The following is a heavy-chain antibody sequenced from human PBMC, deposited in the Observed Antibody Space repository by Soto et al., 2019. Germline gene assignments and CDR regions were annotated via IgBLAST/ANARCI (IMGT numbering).Heavy chain of an antibody. CDR3: ARHRHPRGTVGATSPLDP. V-gene: IGHV3-53*01. Sequence: PGGSLRLSCAISGFSVSSNYLSWVRQAPGKGLEWVSGHYSGGSTYYADSVQGRFTISRDKSNNTLYLQMRRVRAGDTAVYFCARHRHPRGTVGATSPLDPLGKGT. J-gene: IGHJ5*02. CDR1: GFSVSSNY. CDR2: HYSGGST. D-gene: IGHD1-26*01.